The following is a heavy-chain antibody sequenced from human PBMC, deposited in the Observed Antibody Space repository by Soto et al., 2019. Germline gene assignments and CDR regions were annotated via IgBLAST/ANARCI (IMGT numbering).Heavy chain of an antibody. CDR2: ISGSGGST. V-gene: IGHV3-23*01. D-gene: IGHD3-22*01. Sequence: GGSLRLSCAASGFTFSSYAMSWVRQAPGKGLEWVSAISGSGGSTYYADSVKGRFTISRDNSKNTLYLQMNSLRAEDTAVYYCAKDLLDDSSGYYNYWGQGTLVTVSS. CDR1: GFTFSSYA. J-gene: IGHJ4*02. CDR3: AKDLLDDSSGYYNY.